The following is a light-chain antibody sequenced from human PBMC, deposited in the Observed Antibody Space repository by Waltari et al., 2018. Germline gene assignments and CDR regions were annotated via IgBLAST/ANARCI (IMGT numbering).Light chain of an antibody. CDR2: KDT. Sequence: SYDLTQPPSVSVSPGQTARITCSGNALPRLYSYWYQQKPGQAPLLLIYKDTQRASGIPERFSGSTSGKTVTLTISGVQAEDEADYYCQSADTDFANHVLFGGGTQLTVL. CDR1: ALPRLY. J-gene: IGLJ2*01. V-gene: IGLV3-25*03. CDR3: QSADTDFANHVL.